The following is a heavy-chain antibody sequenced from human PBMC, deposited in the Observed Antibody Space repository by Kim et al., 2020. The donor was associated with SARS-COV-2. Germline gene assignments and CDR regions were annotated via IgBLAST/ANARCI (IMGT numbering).Heavy chain of an antibody. V-gene: IGHV3-30*01. J-gene: IGHJ4*02. CDR3: ARDPAAG. D-gene: IGHD6-13*01. CDR2: DGSNK. Sequence: DGSNKYYADSVKGRFTISRDNSKNTLYLQMNSLRAEDTAVYYCARDPAAGWGQGTLVTVSS.